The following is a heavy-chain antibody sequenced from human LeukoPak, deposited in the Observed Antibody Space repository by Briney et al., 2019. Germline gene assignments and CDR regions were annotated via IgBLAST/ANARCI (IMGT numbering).Heavy chain of an antibody. D-gene: IGHD4-17*01. CDR1: GFTFSSNA. J-gene: IGHJ4*02. Sequence: GGSLRLSCAASGFTFSSNALSWVRQAPGKGLEWVSGISESGASTYYADSVKGRFTISRDNARSSLFLQMNSLRAEDTAVYYCARDVDYAFDSWAREPWSPSP. CDR3: ARDVDYAFDS. V-gene: IGHV3-23*01. CDR2: ISESGAST.